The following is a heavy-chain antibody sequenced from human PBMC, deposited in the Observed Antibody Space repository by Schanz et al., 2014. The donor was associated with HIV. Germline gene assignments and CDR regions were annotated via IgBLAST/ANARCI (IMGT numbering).Heavy chain of an antibody. CDR1: GGSISSADYS. Sequence: QVQLQESGPGLVKPSQTLSLTCTVSGGSISSADYSWSWIRLPPGKGLEWIGNIDHSGSTFYNPSLKCRVTISVEPSKNQFSLKLNSVIDADTAVYYCARAFCSGGSCFAGYGLDVWGQGTTVTVSS. J-gene: IGHJ6*02. V-gene: IGHV4-30-4*01. CDR2: IDHSGST. D-gene: IGHD2-15*01. CDR3: ARAFCSGGSCFAGYGLDV.